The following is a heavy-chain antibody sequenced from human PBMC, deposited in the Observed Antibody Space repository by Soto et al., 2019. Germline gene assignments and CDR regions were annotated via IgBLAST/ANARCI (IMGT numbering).Heavy chain of an antibody. CDR2: IDVGSANA. J-gene: IGHJ4*02. V-gene: IGHV1-58*01. D-gene: IGHD2-15*01. CDR1: GFTFSSSA. Sequence: ASVKVSCKTSGFTFSSSAVHWVRQARGHRLQWIGWIDVGSANANYAQKFQGRVTITADESTSTAYMELSSLRSEDTAVYYCARDYWNCSGGSCYRHFDYWGQGTLVTVS. CDR3: ARDYWNCSGGSCYRHFDY.